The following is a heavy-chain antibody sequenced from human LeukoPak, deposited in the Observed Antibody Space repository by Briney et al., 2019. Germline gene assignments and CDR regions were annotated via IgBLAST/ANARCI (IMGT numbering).Heavy chain of an antibody. CDR1: GFTFSSYA. D-gene: IGHD3-10*01. CDR3: AKDPPGGYYFHI. CDR2: ISGSGGST. Sequence: HPGGSLRLSCAASGFTFSSYAMSWVRQAPGKGLEWVSAISGSGGSTYYADSVKGRFTISRDNSKNTLYLQVNSLRAEDTAVYYCAKDPPGGYYFHIWGQGTMVTVSS. V-gene: IGHV3-23*01. J-gene: IGHJ3*02.